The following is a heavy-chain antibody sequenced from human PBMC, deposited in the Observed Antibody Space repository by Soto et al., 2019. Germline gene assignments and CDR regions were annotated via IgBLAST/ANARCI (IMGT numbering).Heavy chain of an antibody. V-gene: IGHV1-2*04. CDR3: ARXXXGDXAPMDY. D-gene: IGHD2-8*02. Sequence: QVKLVQSGAEVKKPGASVKVSCKASGYTFTGYYMHWVRQAPGQXXEWMGWINPNSGGTNYAQKFQGWVTMTRDTXXXXAXXXXXXXXXXXXXVXYCARXXXGDXAPMDYWGQGTLVTVSS. J-gene: IGHJ4*02. CDR2: INPNSGGT. CDR1: GYTFTGYY.